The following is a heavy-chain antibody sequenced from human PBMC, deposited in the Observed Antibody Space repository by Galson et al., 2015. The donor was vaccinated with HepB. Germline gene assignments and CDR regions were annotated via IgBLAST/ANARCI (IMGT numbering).Heavy chain of an antibody. Sequence: SLRLSCAASRFTFSSYAMSWVRQAPGKGLEWVSTISACGGSTYFADSVQGRFTISRDNSKNTLYLQTNSLRAEDTAVYYCARSVGYQLSLGHNYYMDVWGKGATVTVSS. CDR2: ISACGGST. V-gene: IGHV3-23*01. CDR1: RFTFSSYA. J-gene: IGHJ6*03. D-gene: IGHD2-2*01. CDR3: ARSVGYQLSLGHNYYMDV.